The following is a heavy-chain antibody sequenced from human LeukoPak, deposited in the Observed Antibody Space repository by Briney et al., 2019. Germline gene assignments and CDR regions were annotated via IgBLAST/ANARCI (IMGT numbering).Heavy chain of an antibody. CDR2: ISGSGGST. V-gene: IGHV3-23*01. CDR3: AKKYYYDSSGYYPTEWFDY. Sequence: GASLRLSCAASGFTFSSYAMSWVRQAPGKGLEWVSAISGSGGSTYYADSVKGRLTISRDNSKNTLYLQMNSLRAEDTAVYYCAKKYYYDSSGYYPTEWFDYWGQGTLVTVSS. CDR1: GFTFSSYA. J-gene: IGHJ4*02. D-gene: IGHD3-22*01.